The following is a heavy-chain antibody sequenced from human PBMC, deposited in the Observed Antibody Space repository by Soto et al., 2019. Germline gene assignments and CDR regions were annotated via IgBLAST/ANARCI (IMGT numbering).Heavy chain of an antibody. D-gene: IGHD1-26*01. V-gene: IGHV3-30*18. CDR1: GFTFSTYG. Sequence: QVHLVESGGGVVQPGRSLRLSCTASGFTFSTYGMHWVRQAPGKGLEWVAVISYDGSYKYYADSVKGRFTISRDNSKNTLYLQMNSLRAEDTAVYYCAKDRGSGSPAWFDPWGQGTLVTVSS. J-gene: IGHJ5*02. CDR2: ISYDGSYK. CDR3: AKDRGSGSPAWFDP.